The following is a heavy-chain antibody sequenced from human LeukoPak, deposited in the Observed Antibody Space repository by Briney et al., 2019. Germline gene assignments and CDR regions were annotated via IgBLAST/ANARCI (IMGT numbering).Heavy chain of an antibody. CDR3: ARDPYSGNYGAYYYYYMDV. D-gene: IGHD1-26*01. V-gene: IGHV3-21*01. CDR1: GFTFSSYG. J-gene: IGHJ6*03. Sequence: GGSLRLSCAASGFTFSSYGMHWVRQAPGQRLEWVSSITSGSSYIYYADSVKGRFTISRDNAKSSLYLQMDSLRAEDTAVYYCARDPYSGNYGAYYYYYMDVWGKGTTVTISS. CDR2: ITSGSSYI.